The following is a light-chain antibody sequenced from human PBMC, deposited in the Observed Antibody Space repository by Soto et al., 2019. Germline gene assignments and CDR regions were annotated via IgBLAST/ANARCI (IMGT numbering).Light chain of an antibody. Sequence: DIQMTQSPSTLSASVGDRVTITCRASQSISSWLAWYQQKPGKAPRLLIYDASSLESGVPSRFSGSGSGTVFTLAISSLQPDDFATYYCHQYNSYSGTFGQGTKVEI. CDR3: HQYNSYSGT. J-gene: IGKJ1*01. CDR2: DAS. CDR1: QSISSW. V-gene: IGKV1-5*01.